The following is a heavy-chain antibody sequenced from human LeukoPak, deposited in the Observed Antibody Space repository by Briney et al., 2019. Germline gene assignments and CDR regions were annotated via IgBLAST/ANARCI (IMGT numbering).Heavy chain of an antibody. V-gene: IGHV3-30*18. D-gene: IGHD3-10*01. J-gene: IGHJ3*02. CDR1: GFTFSSYG. CDR3: AKDFYYYGSGSDAFDI. CDR2: ISYDGSNK. Sequence: GRSLRLSCAASGFTFSSYGMHWVREAPGKGLEGVAVISYDGSNKYYADSVKGRFTISRDNSKNTLYLQMNSLRAEDTAVYYCAKDFYYYGSGSDAFDIWGQGTMVTVSS.